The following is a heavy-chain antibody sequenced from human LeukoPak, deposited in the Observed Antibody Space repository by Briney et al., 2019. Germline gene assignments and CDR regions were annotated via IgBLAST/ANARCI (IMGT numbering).Heavy chain of an antibody. J-gene: IGHJ4*02. D-gene: IGHD3-10*01. CDR1: GYTFTGYY. CDR3: AREYGSGSYYNVDYFDY. Sequence: GASVKVSCKASGYTFTGYYMHWVRQAPGQGLEWMGWINPNSGGTNYAQKFQGRVTMTKDTSISTAYMELSRLRSDDTAVYYCAREYGSGSYYNVDYFDYWGQGTLVTVSS. V-gene: IGHV1-2*02. CDR2: INPNSGGT.